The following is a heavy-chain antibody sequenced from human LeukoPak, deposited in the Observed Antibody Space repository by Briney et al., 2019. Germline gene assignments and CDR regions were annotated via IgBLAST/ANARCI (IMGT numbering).Heavy chain of an antibody. V-gene: IGHV3-48*03. CDR3: ARARGSTMVRGAPPDV. CDR2: ISSSGSTI. D-gene: IGHD3-10*01. CDR1: GFTFSSYE. J-gene: IGHJ6*04. Sequence: GGSLRLSCAASGFTFSSYEMNWVRQAPGKGLEWVSYISSSGSTIYYADSVKGRFTISRDNAKNSLYLQMNSLRAEDTAVYYCARARGSTMVRGAPPDVWGKGTTVTISS.